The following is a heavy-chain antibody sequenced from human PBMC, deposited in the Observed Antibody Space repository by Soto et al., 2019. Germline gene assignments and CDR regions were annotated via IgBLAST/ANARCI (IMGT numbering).Heavy chain of an antibody. V-gene: IGHV4-39*01. D-gene: IGHD3-10*01. J-gene: IGHJ5*01. CDR1: GGSTSSISYY. Sequence: PSETLSLTCTVSGGSTSSISYYWAWIRQPPGKGLEWIGSIYYSGSTYYNPSLKSRVTISVDTSKNQFSLKLSSVTAADTTGYYCARPPPCLVNAGSYLSVSCFASWRKGPLVIASS. CDR2: IYYSGST. CDR3: ARPPPCLVNAGSYLSVSCFAS.